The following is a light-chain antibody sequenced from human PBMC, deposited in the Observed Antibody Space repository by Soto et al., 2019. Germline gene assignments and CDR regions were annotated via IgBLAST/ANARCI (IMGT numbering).Light chain of an antibody. CDR3: ATYDDSLSVVV. V-gene: IGLV1-51*01. CDR2: DTY. Sequence: QSVLTQPPSVSAAPGQKVTISCSRSSSNIGNNFVSWYQQLPGTAPKVLIYDTYKRPSGIPDRFSGSKSGPSATLDITGLQTGDEADYYCATYDDSLSVVVFGGGTQLTVL. CDR1: SSNIGNNF. J-gene: IGLJ2*01.